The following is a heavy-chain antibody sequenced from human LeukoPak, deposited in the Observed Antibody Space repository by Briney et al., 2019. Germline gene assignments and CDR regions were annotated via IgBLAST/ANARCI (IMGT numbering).Heavy chain of an antibody. CDR1: GFTFSTYW. CDR2: INQDGSEK. Sequence: GGSLRLSCAASGFTFSTYWMAWVRQAPGKGLEWVANINQDGSEKYYVDSVKGRFTISRDNAKNSLYLQMNSLRAEDTAVYCCARLGVRTVDYWGQGTLVTVSS. J-gene: IGHJ4*02. V-gene: IGHV3-7*04. CDR3: ARLGVRTVDY.